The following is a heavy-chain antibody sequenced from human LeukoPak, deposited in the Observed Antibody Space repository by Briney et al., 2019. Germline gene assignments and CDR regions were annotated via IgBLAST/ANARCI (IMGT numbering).Heavy chain of an antibody. CDR2: IYYSGST. CDR1: GGSFSGYY. Sequence: PSETLSLTCAVYGGSFSGYYWSWIRQPPGKGLEWIGYIYYSGSTNYNPSLKSRVTISVDTSKNQFSLKLSSVTAADTAVYYCASSRQTLNWFDPWGQGTLVTVSS. CDR3: ASSRQTLNWFDP. V-gene: IGHV4-59*01. D-gene: IGHD3-16*01. J-gene: IGHJ5*02.